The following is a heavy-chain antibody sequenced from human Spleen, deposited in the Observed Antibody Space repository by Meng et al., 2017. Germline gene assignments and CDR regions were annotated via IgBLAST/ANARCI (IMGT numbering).Heavy chain of an antibody. CDR1: GFTFSNYG. J-gene: IGHJ4*02. Sequence: GESLKISCAASGFTFSNYGMSWVRQAPGKGLEWVSAIRDSGGSTYYADSVKGRFTISRDNSKNTLSLQMNSLRAEDTAVYYCAKDLTLYSYGYKVFDYWGQGALVTVSS. D-gene: IGHD5-18*01. CDR2: IRDSGGST. V-gene: IGHV3-23*01. CDR3: AKDLTLYSYGYKVFDY.